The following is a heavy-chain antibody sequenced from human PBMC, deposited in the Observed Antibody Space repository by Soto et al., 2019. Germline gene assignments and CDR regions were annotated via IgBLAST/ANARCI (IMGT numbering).Heavy chain of an antibody. Sequence: SETLSLTCTVSGGSVSSSSCYWGWIRQPPGKGLEWIGSIYYSGSTYYNPSLKSRVTMSVDTSKNQFSLKLSSVTAADTAVHYCARKAGSGEINYYYYYGMDVWGQVTTVTVSS. CDR3: ARKAGSGEINYYYYYGMDV. V-gene: IGHV4-39*01. D-gene: IGHD6-19*01. J-gene: IGHJ6*02. CDR1: GGSVSSSSCY. CDR2: IYYSGST.